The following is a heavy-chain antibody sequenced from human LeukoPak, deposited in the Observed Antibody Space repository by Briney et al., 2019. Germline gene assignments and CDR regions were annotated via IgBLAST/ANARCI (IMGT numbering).Heavy chain of an antibody. Sequence: GASVKVSCKASGYTFTSYAMNWVRQAPGQGLEWMGWINPNSGGTNYAQKFQGRVTMTRDTSISTAYMELSRLRSDDTAVYYCARDGVLGTAFDIWGQGTMVTVSS. CDR3: ARDGVLGTAFDI. V-gene: IGHV1-2*02. CDR1: GYTFTSYA. CDR2: INPNSGGT. J-gene: IGHJ3*02. D-gene: IGHD7-27*01.